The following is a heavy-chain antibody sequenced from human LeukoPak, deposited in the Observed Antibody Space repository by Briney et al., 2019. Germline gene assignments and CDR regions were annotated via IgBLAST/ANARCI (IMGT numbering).Heavy chain of an antibody. CDR3: AIADPGQWLELGYYYGMDV. V-gene: IGHV1-2*02. J-gene: IGHJ6*02. CDR2: INPNSGGT. CDR1: GYTFTGYY. D-gene: IGHD1-7*01. Sequence: ASVKVPCKASGYTFTGYYMHWVRQAPGQGLEWMGWINPNSGGTNYAQKFQGRVTMTRDTSISTAYMELSRLRSDDTAVYYCAIADPGQWLELGYYYGMDVWGQGTTVTVSS.